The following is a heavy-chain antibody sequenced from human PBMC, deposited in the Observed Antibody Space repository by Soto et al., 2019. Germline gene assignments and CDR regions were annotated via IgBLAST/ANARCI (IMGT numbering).Heavy chain of an antibody. J-gene: IGHJ3*02. V-gene: IGHV3-23*01. Sequence: QPGGSLRLSCAASGFTFSSYGMHWVRQAPGKGLEWVSTISGGGDGTYYADSVQGRFTISRDNSRNTLSLQMNSLRAEDTALYYCAKPYYDSSDRAFDIWGQGTMVIVSS. D-gene: IGHD3-22*01. CDR1: GFTFSSYG. CDR3: AKPYYDSSDRAFDI. CDR2: ISGGGDGT.